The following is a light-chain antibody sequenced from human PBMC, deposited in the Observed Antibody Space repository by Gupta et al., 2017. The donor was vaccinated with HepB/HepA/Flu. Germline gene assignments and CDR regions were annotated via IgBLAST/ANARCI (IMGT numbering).Light chain of an antibody. CDR1: SSNNGAGYE. V-gene: IGLV1-40*01. CDR3: QSYDNSLSGVI. Sequence: QSVLMQPPSVSGAPGPRVTISCTGSSSNNGAGYELHWDQQLPGAAPKLVIFNHNNRPSGVPDRFSASTSGTSASLAITGLQAEDEADYFCQSYDNSLSGVIFGGGTKLTVL. CDR2: NHN. J-gene: IGLJ2*01.